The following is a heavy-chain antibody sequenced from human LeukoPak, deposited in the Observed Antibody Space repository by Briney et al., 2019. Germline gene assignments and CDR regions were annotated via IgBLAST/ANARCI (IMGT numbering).Heavy chain of an antibody. CDR2: IVVGSGNT. V-gene: IGHV1-58*01. D-gene: IGHD3-10*01. CDR3: ATFRFGELPYASFDY. Sequence: SVKVSCKASGFTFTSSAVQWVRQARGQRLEWIGWIVVGSGNTNYAQKFQERVTITRDMSTSTAYMELSSLRSEDTAVYYCATFRFGELPYASFDYWGQGTLVTVSS. CDR1: GFTFTSSA. J-gene: IGHJ4*02.